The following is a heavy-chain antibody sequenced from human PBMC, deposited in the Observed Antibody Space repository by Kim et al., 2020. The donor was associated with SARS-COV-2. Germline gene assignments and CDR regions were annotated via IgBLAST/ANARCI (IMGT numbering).Heavy chain of an antibody. CDR1: GFTFDDYA. D-gene: IGHD3-9*01. CDR3: AKTRSYDIFTGFLDY. V-gene: IGHV3-9*01. J-gene: IGHJ4*02. CDR2: ISWNSGSI. Sequence: GGSLRLSCAASGFTFDDYAMHWVRQAPGKGLEWVSGISWNSGSIDYADAVKGRFTISRDNAKNSLYLQMSSLRAEDTALYYCAKTRSYDIFTGFLDYWGQGTLVTVSS.